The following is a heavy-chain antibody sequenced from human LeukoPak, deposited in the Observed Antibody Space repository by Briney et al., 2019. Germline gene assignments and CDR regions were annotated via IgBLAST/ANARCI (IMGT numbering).Heavy chain of an antibody. CDR3: TRANYDILTGYPNWFDH. Sequence: SETLSLTCTVSGGSISSYYWSWLRQPPGKGLEWIGYIYYSGSTNYNPSLKSRVTISVDTSKNQFSLKLSSVTAADTAVYYCTRANYDILTGYPNWFDHWGQGTLVTVSS. V-gene: IGHV4-59*01. CDR2: IYYSGST. CDR1: GGSISSYY. J-gene: IGHJ5*02. D-gene: IGHD3-9*01.